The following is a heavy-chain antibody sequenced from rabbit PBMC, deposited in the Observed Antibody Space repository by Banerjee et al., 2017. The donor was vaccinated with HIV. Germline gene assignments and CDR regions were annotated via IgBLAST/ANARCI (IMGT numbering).Heavy chain of an antibody. CDR3: ARDTYATATYVFYFNL. V-gene: IGHV1S45*01. Sequence: QEQLEESGGDLVKPEGSLTLTCTASGFSFSSSYYMCWVRQAPGKGLEWIGCIYAGNSGYTYYASLAKGRFTTSKTSSTTVTLQMTSLTAADTATYFCARDTYATATYVFYFNLWGPGPLVTVS. CDR2: IYAGNSGYT. CDR1: GFSFSSSYY. D-gene: IGHD6-1*01. J-gene: IGHJ4*01.